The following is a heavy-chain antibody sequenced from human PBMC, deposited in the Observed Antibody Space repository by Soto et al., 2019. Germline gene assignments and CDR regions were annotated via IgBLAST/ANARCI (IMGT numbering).Heavy chain of an antibody. CDR3: ARGSRYYDSSGYYYPFDY. J-gene: IGHJ4*02. CDR1: GFTFSSYS. V-gene: IGHV3-48*01. CDR2: ISSSSSTI. Sequence: PGGSLRLSCAASGFTFSSYSMNWVRQAPGKGLEWVSYISSSSSTIYYADSVKGRFTISRDNAKNSLYLQMNSLRAEDTAVYYCARGSRYYDSSGYYYPFDYWGQGTLVTVSS. D-gene: IGHD3-22*01.